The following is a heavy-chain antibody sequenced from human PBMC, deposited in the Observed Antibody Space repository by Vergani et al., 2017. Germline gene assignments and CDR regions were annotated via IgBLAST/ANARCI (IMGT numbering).Heavy chain of an antibody. J-gene: IGHJ6*02. V-gene: IGHV1-45*02. D-gene: IGHD3-9*01. CDR1: GYTFTYRY. Sequence: QMQLVQSGAEVKKTGSSVKVSCKASGYTFTYRYLHWVRQAPGQALEWMGWITPFNGNTNYAQKFQDRVTITRDRSMSTAYMELSSLRSEDTAMYYCARRILTGYYDYGMDVWGQGTTVTVSS. CDR2: ITPFNGNT. CDR3: ARRILTGYYDYGMDV.